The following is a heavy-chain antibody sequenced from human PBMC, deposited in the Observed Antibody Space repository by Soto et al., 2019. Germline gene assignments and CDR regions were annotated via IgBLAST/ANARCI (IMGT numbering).Heavy chain of an antibody. D-gene: IGHD1-26*01. CDR3: AREEFVSGRYRKIDY. V-gene: IGHV4-31*03. CDR2: IYDRGTT. CDR1: GGSISSGAYY. Sequence: SKTLSLTCTVSGGSISSGAYYWSWIRHHPGKGLEWIGYIYDRGTTYYNPSLESRVSISVDTSKNQFSLRLTSVTAADTAVYFCAREEFVSGRYRKIDYWGQGTLVTVSS. J-gene: IGHJ4*02.